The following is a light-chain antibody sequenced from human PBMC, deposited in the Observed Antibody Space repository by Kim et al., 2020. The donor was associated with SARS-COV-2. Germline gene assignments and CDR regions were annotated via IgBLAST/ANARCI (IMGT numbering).Light chain of an antibody. Sequence: SYELTQPPSVSVSPGQTASIACSGDKLGDKYASWYQQKPGQSPVLVIFQNNRRPSGIPELFSGSKSGNTATLTISGTQAMDEADYYCQAWDSSTVIFGGGTKLTVL. CDR1: KLGDKY. J-gene: IGLJ2*01. CDR2: QNN. V-gene: IGLV3-1*01. CDR3: QAWDSSTVI.